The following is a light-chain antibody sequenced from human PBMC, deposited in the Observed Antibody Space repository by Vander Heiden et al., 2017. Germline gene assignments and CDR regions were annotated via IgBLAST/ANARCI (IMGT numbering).Light chain of an antibody. J-gene: IGLJ1*01. CDR2: KDS. V-gene: IGLV3-25*03. CDR3: QSADSSGTYQV. CDR1: ALPKQY. Sequence: SYERTQPPSGSVSPGETARITCSGDALPKQYAYWYQQKPGQAPVLVIYKDSERPSGIPERFSGSSSGTTVTLTISGVQAEDEADYYCQSADSSGTYQVFGTGTKVTVL.